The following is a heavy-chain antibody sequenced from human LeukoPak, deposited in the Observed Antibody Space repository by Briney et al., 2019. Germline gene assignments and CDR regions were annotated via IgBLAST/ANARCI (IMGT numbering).Heavy chain of an antibody. CDR3: AREVGASEFDY. Sequence: GGSLRLSCAASGFTFSRFSMNWVRQAPGKGLEWVSYISSSSSTIYYADSVKGRFTISRDNAKNSLYLQMNSLRAEDTAVYYCAREVGASEFDYWGQGTLVTVSS. CDR1: GFTFSRFS. D-gene: IGHD1-26*01. V-gene: IGHV3-48*04. CDR2: ISSSSSTI. J-gene: IGHJ4*02.